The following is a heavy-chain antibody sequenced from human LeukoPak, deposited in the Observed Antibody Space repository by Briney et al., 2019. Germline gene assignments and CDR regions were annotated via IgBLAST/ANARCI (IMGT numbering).Heavy chain of an antibody. CDR1: GFMFSSFS. D-gene: IGHD3-10*02. CDR2: ISAGGST. CDR3: AKRPAAVRGVIPYLDY. V-gene: IGHV3-23*01. Sequence: PGGSLRLSCAASGFMFSSFSMSWVRHVPGKGLEWVSTISAGGSTYYADSVKGRFTISRDNSKNTLFLQMNSLRVEDTAIYYCAKRPAAVRGVIPYLDYWGQGTLVTVSS. J-gene: IGHJ4*02.